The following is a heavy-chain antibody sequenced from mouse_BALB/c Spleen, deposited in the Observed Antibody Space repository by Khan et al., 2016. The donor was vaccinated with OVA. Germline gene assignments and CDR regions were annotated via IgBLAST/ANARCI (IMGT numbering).Heavy chain of an antibody. CDR3: ARVYGGDFDY. D-gene: IGHD1-1*01. J-gene: IGHJ2*01. Sequence: EVQLQESGPGLVKPSQSLSLTCTVTGYSITTDYAWNWIRQFPGNKLEWMGFISYSGNTKYHPSLKSRISITRDTSKNQFFLQLKSVTTEDTARYYCARVYGGDFDYWGQGTTLTVSS. CDR2: ISYSGNT. CDR1: GYSITTDYA. V-gene: IGHV3-2*02.